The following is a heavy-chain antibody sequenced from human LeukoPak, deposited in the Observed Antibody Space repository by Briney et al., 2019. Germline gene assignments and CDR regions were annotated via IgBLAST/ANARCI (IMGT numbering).Heavy chain of an antibody. V-gene: IGHV3-15*01. Sequence: GGSLRLSGAASGFTFSNAWMSWVRQAPGKGLEWVGRIKDKTDGGTTDYAAPVKGRFTISRDDSKNTLYLQMNSLKTEDTALYYCTTETYYDILTPNYFDYWGQGTLVTVSS. J-gene: IGHJ4*02. CDR2: IKDKTDGGTT. CDR1: GFTFSNAW. D-gene: IGHD3-9*01. CDR3: TTETYYDILTPNYFDY.